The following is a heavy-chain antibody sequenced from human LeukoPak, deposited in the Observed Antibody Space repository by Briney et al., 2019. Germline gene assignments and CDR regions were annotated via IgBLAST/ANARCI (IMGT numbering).Heavy chain of an antibody. CDR2: IYYSGST. V-gene: IGHV4-59*01. CDR1: GGSISSYY. Sequence: SETLSLTCTVSGGSISSYYWSWIRQPPGKGLEWIGYIYYSGSTNYNPSLKSRVTISVDTSKNQFSLKLSSVTAADTAVYYCARTYYDIWSGYQNYYYYYMDVWGKGTTVTVSS. D-gene: IGHD3-3*01. J-gene: IGHJ6*03. CDR3: ARTYYDIWSGYQNYYYYYMDV.